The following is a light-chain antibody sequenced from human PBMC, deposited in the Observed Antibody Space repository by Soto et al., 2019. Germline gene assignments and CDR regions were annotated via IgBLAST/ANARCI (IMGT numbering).Light chain of an antibody. V-gene: IGKV1-39*01. CDR1: QNIDNY. CDR2: GAS. J-gene: IGKJ3*01. Sequence: DIQMTQSPSYLSASVGGTVTITCRASQNIDNYLNWYQHEPGKAPKLLIYGASTLQSGVPSRFSGSGSGTDFTLTIASLQPEDYATCYCQQSSSTPLTFGPGTTVDVE. CDR3: QQSSSTPLT.